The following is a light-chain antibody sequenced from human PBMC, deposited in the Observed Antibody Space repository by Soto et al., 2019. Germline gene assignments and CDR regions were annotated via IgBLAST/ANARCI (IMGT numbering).Light chain of an antibody. Sequence: ALTQPRSVSGSPGQSVTISCTGTSSDVGAYNYVSWYQQHPGKAPKFMIYDVSKRPSGVPDRFSGSKSGNTASLTISGLQAEDEADYYCCSYAGTYPYVFGTGTKVTVL. CDR3: CSYAGTYPYV. J-gene: IGLJ1*01. CDR2: DVS. V-gene: IGLV2-11*01. CDR1: SSDVGAYNY.